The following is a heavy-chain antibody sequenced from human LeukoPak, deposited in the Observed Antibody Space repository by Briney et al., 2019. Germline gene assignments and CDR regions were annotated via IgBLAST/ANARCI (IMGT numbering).Heavy chain of an antibody. CDR1: GFTLTRHA. D-gene: IGHD5-12*01. J-gene: IGHJ4*02. Sequence: GGSLRLSCAASGFTLTRHAMSWVRQAPGKGLEWVSVIGDRGDITYYADSVKGRFTISRDTSTNTVFLQMNSLGLNDTAVYYCAKEWLQHTKRTDHWGQGTLVTVSS. V-gene: IGHV3-23*01. CDR3: AKEWLQHTKRTDH. CDR2: IGDRGDIT.